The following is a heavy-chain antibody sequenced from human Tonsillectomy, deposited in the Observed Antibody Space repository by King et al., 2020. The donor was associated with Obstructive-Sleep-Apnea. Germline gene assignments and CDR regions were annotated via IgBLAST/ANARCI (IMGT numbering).Heavy chain of an antibody. Sequence: QLVQSGAEVKKPGSSVKVSCKASGGTFSSYAIIWVRQAPGQGLEWMGGIIPISGIANYAQNFQGRVTITADKSTSTAYMELSSLRYEDTAVYYCARGYYDSGGYYNFDYWGQGTLVTVSS. J-gene: IGHJ4*02. CDR1: GGTFSSYA. V-gene: IGHV1-69*14. CDR2: IIPISGIA. CDR3: ARGYYDSGGYYNFDY. D-gene: IGHD3-22*01.